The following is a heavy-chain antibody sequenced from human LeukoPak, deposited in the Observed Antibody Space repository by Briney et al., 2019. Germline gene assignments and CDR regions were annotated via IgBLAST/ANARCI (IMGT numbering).Heavy chain of an antibody. CDR2: IKTDGSST. CDR1: GFTFSSYW. Sequence: GGSLRLSCAASGFTFSSYWMHWVRQAPVKGLVWVSRIKTDGSSTNYADSVKGRFTISRDNAKNTLYLQMNSLRAEDTAMYYCATLATAGIHYWGQGTLVTVSS. V-gene: IGHV3-74*01. J-gene: IGHJ4*02. D-gene: IGHD6-13*01. CDR3: ATLATAGIHY.